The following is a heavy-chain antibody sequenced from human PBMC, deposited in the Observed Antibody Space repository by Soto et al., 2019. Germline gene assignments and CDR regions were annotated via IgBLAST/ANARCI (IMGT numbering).Heavy chain of an antibody. CDR1: GFTFSTYW. D-gene: IGHD3-22*01. CDR2: INSDGSNT. V-gene: IGHV3-74*01. CDR3: ARPVKNWFDP. J-gene: IGHJ5*02. Sequence: GGSLRLSCAASGFTFSTYWMHWVRQAPGKGLEWVSRINSDGSNTNYADSVKGRFAILRDNAKNTLYLQMSSLRAEDTAVYYCARPVKNWFDPWGQGTLVTVSS.